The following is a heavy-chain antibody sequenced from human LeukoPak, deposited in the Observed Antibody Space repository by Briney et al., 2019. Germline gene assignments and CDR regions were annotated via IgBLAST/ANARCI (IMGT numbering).Heavy chain of an antibody. CDR3: ARVMITFGGVIVKYYYYMDV. D-gene: IGHD3-16*02. CDR1: GGSISGYY. Sequence: SETLSLTCTVSGGSISGYYWSWIRQPPGKGLEWIGYIYYSGSTNYNPSLKSRVTISVDTSKNQFSLKLSSVTAADTAVYYCARVMITFGGVIVKYYYYMDVWGKGTTVTVSS. J-gene: IGHJ6*03. V-gene: IGHV4-59*01. CDR2: IYYSGST.